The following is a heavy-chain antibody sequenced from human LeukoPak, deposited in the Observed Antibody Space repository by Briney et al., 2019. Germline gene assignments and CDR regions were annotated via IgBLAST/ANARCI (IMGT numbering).Heavy chain of an antibody. D-gene: IGHD5-24*01. Sequence: PGGSLRLSCAASGFTFSNYWMIWVRQAPGKGLEWVGNIKQDGSEKRYADSVRGRFTISRDNAQTSLYLQMNSLRAEDTAVYYCVRASDPWLQLTWGQGTLVTVSS. J-gene: IGHJ5*02. CDR1: GFTFSNYW. CDR3: VRASDPWLQLT. CDR2: IKQDGSEK. V-gene: IGHV3-7*05.